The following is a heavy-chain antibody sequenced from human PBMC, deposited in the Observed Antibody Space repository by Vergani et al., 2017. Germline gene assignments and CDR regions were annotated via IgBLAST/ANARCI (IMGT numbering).Heavy chain of an antibody. Sequence: QVQLQQWGAGLLKPSETLSLTCAVYGGSFSGYYWSWIRQPPGKGLEWFGEINHSGSTNYNPSLKSRVTISVDTSKNQFSLKLSSVTAADTAVYYCARIQLWLRDFDYWGQGTLVTVSS. CDR1: GGSFSGYY. CDR2: INHSGST. D-gene: IGHD5-18*01. V-gene: IGHV4-34*01. J-gene: IGHJ4*02. CDR3: ARIQLWLRDFDY.